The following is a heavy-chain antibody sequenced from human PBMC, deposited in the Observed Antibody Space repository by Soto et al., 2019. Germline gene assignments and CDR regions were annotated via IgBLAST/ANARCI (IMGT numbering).Heavy chain of an antibody. CDR3: ARVPGHPDPLDI. V-gene: IGHV1-2*04. CDR2: INPNSGGT. J-gene: IGHJ3*02. Sequence: ASAKVSCKASGYTFTGYHIHWVRQAPGQELEWMGWINPNSGGTNYARRFQGCITMTRDTSISTAYMELSRLGSDDTAVYECARVPGHPDPLDIWGQGTMVTLSS. CDR1: GYTFTGYH.